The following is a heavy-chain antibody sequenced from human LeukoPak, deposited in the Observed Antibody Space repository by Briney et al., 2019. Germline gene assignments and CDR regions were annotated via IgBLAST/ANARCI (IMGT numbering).Heavy chain of an antibody. CDR2: IRYDGSNK. V-gene: IGHV3-30*02. CDR1: RFTPRAYA. CDR3: EKILVLHVVYGGGFQH. Sequence: GGSLRLSSADPRFTPRAYAMQSGRQAPGKGLEWVAFIRYDGSNKYYADSVKGRFTISRDNSKNTLYLQMNSLRAEDTAVYYCEKILVLHVVYGGGFQHWGQGTLVTVSS. J-gene: IGHJ1*01. D-gene: IGHD5/OR15-5a*01.